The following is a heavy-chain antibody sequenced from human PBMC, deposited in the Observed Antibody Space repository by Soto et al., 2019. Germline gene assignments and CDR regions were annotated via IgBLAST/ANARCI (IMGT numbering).Heavy chain of an antibody. CDR1: GFGFTKAW. CDR2: VVSRADGGAT. Sequence: SLRLSCAASGFGFTKAWMSWVRQAPGKGLAWAGRVVSRADGGATDYAAPVKGRVTVSRDDSKNTVYLEMNSLKTEDTGIYYCTAAARLYTSSWEALDIWGQGTMVTVSS. CDR3: TAAARLYTSSWEALDI. J-gene: IGHJ3*02. V-gene: IGHV3-15*04. D-gene: IGHD2-2*01.